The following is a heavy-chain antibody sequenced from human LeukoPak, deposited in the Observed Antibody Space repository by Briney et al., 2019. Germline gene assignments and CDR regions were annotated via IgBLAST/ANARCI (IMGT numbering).Heavy chain of an antibody. J-gene: IGHJ4*02. CDR1: GGSISSYY. CDR2: IYYSGST. V-gene: IGHV4-59*01. CDR3: ARVGGHSDY. D-gene: IGHD2-21*01. Sequence: KASETLSLTCTVSGGSISSYYWSWIRQPPGKGLEWIGYIYYSGSTNYNPSLKSRVTISVDTSKNQFSLKLSSVTAADTAVYYCARVGGHSDYWGQGTLVTVSS.